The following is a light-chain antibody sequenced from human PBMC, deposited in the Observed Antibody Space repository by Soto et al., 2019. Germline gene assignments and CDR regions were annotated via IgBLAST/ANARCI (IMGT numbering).Light chain of an antibody. J-gene: IGLJ2*01. CDR2: DVS. Sequence: QSALTQPASVSGSPGQSITISCTGTSSDVGGYNYVSWYQQHPGKAPKLMIYDVSNRHSGVSNRFSGSKSDNTASLTISGLHAEDEADYSCSSYTSSSTVVFAGGTQLNVL. CDR3: SSYTSSSTVV. V-gene: IGLV2-14*01. CDR1: SSDVGGYNY.